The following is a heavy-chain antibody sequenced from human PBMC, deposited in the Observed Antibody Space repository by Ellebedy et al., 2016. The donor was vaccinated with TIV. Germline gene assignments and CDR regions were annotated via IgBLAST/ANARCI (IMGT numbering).Heavy chain of an antibody. J-gene: IGHJ5*02. CDR3: AREKGSSGFAGWFDT. CDR2: ISHTENSE. D-gene: IGHD3-22*01. V-gene: IGHV3-30-3*01. CDR1: GLTFTSSI. Sequence: GESLKISCAVSGLTFTSSILHWVRQAPGKALEWVALISHTENSEQYADSVKGRFTISRDNSKSTLFFQLDSLRTEDPAVYYCAREKGSSGFAGWFDTWGQGTLVTVSS.